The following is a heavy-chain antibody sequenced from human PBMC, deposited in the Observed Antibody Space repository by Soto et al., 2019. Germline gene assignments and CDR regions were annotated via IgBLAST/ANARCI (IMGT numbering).Heavy chain of an antibody. V-gene: IGHV5-10-1*01. Sequence: RGESLKISCKGSGYSFTSYWISWVRQMPGKGLEWMGRIDPSDSYTNYSPSFQGHVXXSXXXXIXXXYXXWSXLKASDTAMYYCARPSSSWSVYGMDVWGQGTTVTVSS. CDR3: ARPSSSWSVYGMDV. D-gene: IGHD6-13*01. CDR2: IDPSDSYT. CDR1: GYSFTSYW. J-gene: IGHJ6*02.